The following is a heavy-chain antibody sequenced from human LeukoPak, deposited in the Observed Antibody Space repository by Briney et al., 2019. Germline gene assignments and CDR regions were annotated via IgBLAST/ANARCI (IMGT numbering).Heavy chain of an antibody. J-gene: IGHJ4*02. D-gene: IGHD2-15*01. CDR1: GVSFSGYY. V-gene: IGHV4-34*01. Sequence: MTSETLSLTCAVYGVSFSGYYWSWLRQPPGKGLEWIGEINQSGSTNYNPSLKSRVIMSVDTSKNQFSLKLTSVTAADTAVYYCARIPLGYCTGGSCSWGQGTLVTVSS. CDR2: INQSGST. CDR3: ARIPLGYCTGGSCS.